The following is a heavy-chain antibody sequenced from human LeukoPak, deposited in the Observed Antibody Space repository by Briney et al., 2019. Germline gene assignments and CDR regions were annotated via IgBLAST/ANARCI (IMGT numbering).Heavy chain of an antibody. CDR1: GGSISSYY. D-gene: IGHD4-17*01. V-gene: IGHV4-59*01. Sequence: PSETLSLTCTVSGGSISSYYWSWIRQPPGKGLEWIGYIYYSGSTNYNPSLKSRVTISVDTSKNQFSLKLSSVTAADTAVYYCARDGVSFESGDYVPGFDYWGQGTLVTVSS. CDR2: IYYSGST. CDR3: ARDGVSFESGDYVPGFDY. J-gene: IGHJ4*02.